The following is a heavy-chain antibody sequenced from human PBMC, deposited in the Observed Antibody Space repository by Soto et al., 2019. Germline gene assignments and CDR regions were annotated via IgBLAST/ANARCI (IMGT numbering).Heavy chain of an antibody. Sequence: ASVKVSCKASGYTFTSYDISWVRQATGQGLEWMGWIIPNSGNPGYAQKFQGRVTVTTDNSTSTAYMELSSLRSEDTAVYFCAGPTTTMDAFDVWGQGTMVTVSS. CDR2: IIPNSGNP. J-gene: IGHJ3*01. V-gene: IGHV1-8*01. D-gene: IGHD5-18*01. CDR1: GYTFTSYD. CDR3: AGPTTTMDAFDV.